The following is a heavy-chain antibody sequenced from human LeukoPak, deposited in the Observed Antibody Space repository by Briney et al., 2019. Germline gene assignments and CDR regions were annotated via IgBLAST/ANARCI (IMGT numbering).Heavy chain of an antibody. CDR3: AYGSGGSPY. V-gene: IGHV3-21*01. CDR2: ISGSSNYM. CDR1: GFTFSTYS. D-gene: IGHD3-10*01. Sequence: GGSLRLSCAASGFTFSTYSMNWVRQAPGKGLEWVSSISGSSNYMYYADSVKGRFTVSRDNAKNSLYLQMNSLRAEDTAVYYCAYGSGGSPYWGQGTLVTVSS. J-gene: IGHJ4*02.